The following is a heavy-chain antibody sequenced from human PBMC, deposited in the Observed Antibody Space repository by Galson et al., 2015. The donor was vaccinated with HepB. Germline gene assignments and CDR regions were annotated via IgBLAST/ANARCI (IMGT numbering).Heavy chain of an antibody. D-gene: IGHD1-14*01. Sequence: LSLTCTVSGGSINSTSYYWGWIRQPPGKGLEWIGSMYYSGSPYYNPSLKSRVTISVDTSKNQFSLKLSSVTAVDTAVYYCARESTGNYGVDVWGHGTTVTVSS. CDR2: MYYSGSP. CDR1: GGSINSTSYY. V-gene: IGHV4-39*07. J-gene: IGHJ6*02. CDR3: ARESTGNYGVDV.